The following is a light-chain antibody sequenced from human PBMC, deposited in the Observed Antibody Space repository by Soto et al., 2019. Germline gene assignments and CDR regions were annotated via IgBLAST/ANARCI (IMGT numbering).Light chain of an antibody. V-gene: IGKV1-6*01. Sequence: AIQMTQSPSSLSASVGDRVTITCRASQGIRSDLGWYQQKPGKAPKFLIYGASSLQSSVPSRFSGSGSGTDFTLPISSLQPEDFATYYCLQYYNFPYTCGQGTKLEVK. CDR1: QGIRSD. J-gene: IGKJ2*01. CDR2: GAS. CDR3: LQYYNFPYT.